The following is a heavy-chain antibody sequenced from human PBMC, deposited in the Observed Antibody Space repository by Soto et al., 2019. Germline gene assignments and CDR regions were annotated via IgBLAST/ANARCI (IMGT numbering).Heavy chain of an antibody. Sequence: PGGSLRLSCAASGFTFSSYGMHWVRQAPGKGLEWVAVIWYDGSNKYYADSVKGRFTISRDNSKNTLYLQMNSLRAEDTAVYYCARDRYGSGSYYSYYYYYGMDVWGQGTTVTVSS. CDR2: IWYDGSNK. J-gene: IGHJ6*02. D-gene: IGHD3-10*01. CDR1: GFTFSSYG. CDR3: ARDRYGSGSYYSYYYYYGMDV. V-gene: IGHV3-33*01.